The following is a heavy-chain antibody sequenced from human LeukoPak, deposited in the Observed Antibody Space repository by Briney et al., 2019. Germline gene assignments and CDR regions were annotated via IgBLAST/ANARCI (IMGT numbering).Heavy chain of an antibody. CDR2: FDPEDGET. V-gene: IGHV1-24*01. CDR3: ATALDFFVVAARAQGAFDI. Sequence: GASVTVSCTVSGYTLTELSMHWVRQAPGKGLEWMGGFDPEDGETIYAQKFQGRVTMTEDTSTDTAYMELSSLRSEDTAVYYCATALDFFVVAARAQGAFDIWGQGTMVTVSS. J-gene: IGHJ3*02. CDR1: GYTLTELS. D-gene: IGHD2-15*01.